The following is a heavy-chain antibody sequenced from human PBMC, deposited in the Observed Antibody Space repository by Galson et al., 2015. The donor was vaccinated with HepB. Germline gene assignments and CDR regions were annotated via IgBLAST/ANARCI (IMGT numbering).Heavy chain of an antibody. CDR3: ARDLGIAVAATPKGDY. V-gene: IGHV1-46*03. Sequence: SVKVSCKASGYTFTSYYMHWVRQAPGQGLEWMGIINPSGGSTSYAQKFQGRVTMTRDTSTSTVYMELSSLRSEDTAVYYCARDLGIAVAATPKGDYWGQGTLVTVSS. CDR1: GYTFTSYY. CDR2: INPSGGST. J-gene: IGHJ4*02. D-gene: IGHD6-19*01.